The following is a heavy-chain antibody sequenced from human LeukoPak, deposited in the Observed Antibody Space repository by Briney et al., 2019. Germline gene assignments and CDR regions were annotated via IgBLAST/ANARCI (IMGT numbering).Heavy chain of an antibody. CDR2: INHSGRT. V-gene: IGHV4-34*01. J-gene: IGHJ6*02. CDR1: GGSFSGYY. D-gene: IGHD5-24*01. Sequence: SETLSLTCAVYGGSFSGYYWSWVRQPPGKGVEWIGEINHSGRTNYNPSLKIRVTISVDPSNTQFSLKLSSVTAADPAVYYCARVFLDGWPDYYYYGMDVWGQGTTVTVSS. CDR3: ARVFLDGWPDYYYYGMDV.